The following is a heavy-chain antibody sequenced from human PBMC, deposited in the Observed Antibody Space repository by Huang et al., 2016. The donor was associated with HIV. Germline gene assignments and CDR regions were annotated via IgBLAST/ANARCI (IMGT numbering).Heavy chain of an antibody. Sequence: EVQLVQSGAVVKKPGESLKISCKGSGYTFNGYGIGWVRQRPGKGLEWIGIIYPGDSDTTYSLSFQGQVTISADKSISTAYLQWSGLKASDTAMYYCARQGVGDFVVEPTGLGAFDIWGQGTMVTVSS. V-gene: IGHV5-51*01. CDR1: GYTFNGYG. D-gene: IGHD2-2*01. CDR2: IYPGDSDT. J-gene: IGHJ3*02. CDR3: ARQGVGDFVVEPTGLGAFDI.